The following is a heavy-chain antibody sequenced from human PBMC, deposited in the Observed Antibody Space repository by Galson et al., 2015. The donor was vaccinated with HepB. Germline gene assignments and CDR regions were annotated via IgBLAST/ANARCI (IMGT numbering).Heavy chain of an antibody. V-gene: IGHV1-18*01. D-gene: IGHD3-10*01. J-gene: IGHJ4*02. Sequence: SVKVSCKASGYTFTSYGISWVRQAPGQGLEWMGWISAYNGNTNYAQKLQGRVTMTTDTSTSTAYMELRSLRSDDTAVYYCARATYYYGSGSYTFWNYFDYWGQGTLVTVSS. CDR2: ISAYNGNT. CDR3: ARATYYYGSGSYTFWNYFDY. CDR1: GYTFTSYG.